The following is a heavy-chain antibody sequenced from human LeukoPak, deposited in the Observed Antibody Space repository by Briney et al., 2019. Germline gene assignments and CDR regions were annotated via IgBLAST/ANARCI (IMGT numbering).Heavy chain of an antibody. CDR3: AKDNSSVYSSSLDY. Sequence: PGGSLRLSCEASGFTFSSYGMHWVRQAPGKGLEWVAFIRYDGSNKYYADSVKGRFTISRDNSKNMLYLQMNSLRAEDTAVYYCAKDNSSVYSSSLDYWGQGTLVTVSS. CDR1: GFTFSSYG. D-gene: IGHD6-6*01. J-gene: IGHJ4*02. V-gene: IGHV3-30*02. CDR2: IRYDGSNK.